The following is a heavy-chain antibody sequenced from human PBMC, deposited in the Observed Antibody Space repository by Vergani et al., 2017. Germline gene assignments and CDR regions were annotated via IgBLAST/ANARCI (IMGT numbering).Heavy chain of an antibody. D-gene: IGHD2-21*02. CDR2: IYYSGST. V-gene: IGHV4-39*01. CDR1: GGSISSSSYY. Sequence: QLQLQESGPGLVKPSETLSLTCTVSGGSISSSSYYWGWIRQPPGKGLEWIGRIYYSGSTYYTPSLKSRVTISVDTSKNQFSLKLSSVTAADTAVYYCARHLAYCGGDCYPYYGGMDVWGQGTTVTVSS. CDR3: ARHLAYCGGDCYPYYGGMDV. J-gene: IGHJ6*02.